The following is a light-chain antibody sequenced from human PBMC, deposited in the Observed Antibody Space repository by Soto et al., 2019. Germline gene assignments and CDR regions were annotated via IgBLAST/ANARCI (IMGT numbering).Light chain of an antibody. CDR3: QSADSSGTYRVV. Sequence: SYELTQPPSVSVSPGQTARITCSGDALPKQYAYWYQQKPCQAPVLVIYKDSERPSGIPERFSGSSSGTTVTLTISGVQAEDEADYYCQSADSSGTYRVVFGGGTKLTVL. CDR2: KDS. V-gene: IGLV3-25*03. CDR1: ALPKQY. J-gene: IGLJ2*01.